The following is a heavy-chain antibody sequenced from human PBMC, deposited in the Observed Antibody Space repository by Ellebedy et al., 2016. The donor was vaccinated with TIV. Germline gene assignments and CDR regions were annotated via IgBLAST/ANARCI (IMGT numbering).Heavy chain of an antibody. CDR2: INSLSNVM. CDR1: GFTFSDYS. D-gene: IGHD2-21*02. Sequence: PGGSLRLSCAASGFTFSDYSMNWVRQAPGKGLEWASYINSLSNVMYYTDSVKGRFTISRDSAKNSLFLQMNNLRAEDTAVYYCARSGGNCYSNGECWFDPWGQGTLVTVSS. V-gene: IGHV3-48*04. J-gene: IGHJ5*02. CDR3: ARSGGNCYSNGECWFDP.